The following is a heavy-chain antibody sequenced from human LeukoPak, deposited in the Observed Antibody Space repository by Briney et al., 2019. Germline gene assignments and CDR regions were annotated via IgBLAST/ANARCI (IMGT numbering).Heavy chain of an antibody. CDR3: ARGRGVAVAGYYYYGMDV. D-gene: IGHD6-19*01. V-gene: IGHV4-34*01. CDR1: GGSFSGYY. J-gene: IGHJ6*02. Sequence: SETLSLTCAVYGGSFSGYYWSWIRQPPGKGLEWIGEINHSGSTNYNPSLKSRVTISVDTSKNQFSLKLSSVTAADTAVYYCARGRGVAVAGYYYYGMDVWGQGTTVTVSS. CDR2: INHSGST.